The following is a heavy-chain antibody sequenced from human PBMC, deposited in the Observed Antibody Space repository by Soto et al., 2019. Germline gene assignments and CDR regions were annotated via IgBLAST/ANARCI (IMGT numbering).Heavy chain of an antibody. J-gene: IGHJ6*02. CDR1: GFTFSSYA. CDR3: AKTPIFGVVFKGCYYYYGMDV. Sequence: LRLSCAASGFTFSSYAMSWVRQAPGKGLEWVSAISGSGGSTYYADSVKGRFTISRDNSKNTLYLQMNSLRAEDTAVYYCAKTPIFGVVFKGCYYYYGMDVWGQGTTVTVSS. D-gene: IGHD3-3*01. V-gene: IGHV3-23*01. CDR2: ISGSGGST.